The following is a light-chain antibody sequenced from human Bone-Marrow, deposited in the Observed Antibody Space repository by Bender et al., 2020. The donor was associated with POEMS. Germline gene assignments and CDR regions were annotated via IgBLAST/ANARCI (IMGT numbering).Light chain of an antibody. CDR1: NSNIGTNA. J-gene: IGLJ3*02. Sequence: QSVLTQPPSASGTPGQRVTISCSGSNSNIGTNAVNWYQQFPGTDPKLLIYSDNQRPSGVPDQFYALKSGTSASLAISGLQSEDEAEYYWAEWDADLSGRVFGGGTKVTVL. CDR3: AEWDADLSGRV. CDR2: SDN. V-gene: IGLV1-44*01.